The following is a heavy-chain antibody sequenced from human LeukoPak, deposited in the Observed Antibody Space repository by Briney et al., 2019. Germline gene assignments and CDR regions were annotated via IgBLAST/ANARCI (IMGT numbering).Heavy chain of an antibody. J-gene: IGHJ4*02. CDR2: ISGSGGST. Sequence: GGTLRLSCAASGFTFSSYGMSWVRQAPGKGLGWVSAISGSGGSTYYADSVKGRFTISRDNSKNTLYLQMNSLRAEDTAVYYCAKDRVSYYDFWSGYYDWGQGTLVTVSS. CDR3: AKDRVSYYDFWSGYYD. D-gene: IGHD3-3*01. CDR1: GFTFSSYG. V-gene: IGHV3-23*01.